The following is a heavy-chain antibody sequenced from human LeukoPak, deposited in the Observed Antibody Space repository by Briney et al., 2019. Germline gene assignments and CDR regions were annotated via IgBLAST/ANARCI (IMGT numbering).Heavy chain of an antibody. D-gene: IGHD3-10*02. J-gene: IGHJ6*04. CDR2: IKADGSEK. Sequence: GGSLRLSCAASGFTFSNYLMTWVRQAPGKGLEWVADIKADGSEKYYVDSVKGRFTILRDNAKNSLYLQMNSLRAEDTAVYYCAELGITMIGGVWGKGTTVTISS. CDR3: AELGITMIGGV. V-gene: IGHV3-7*01. CDR1: GFTFSNYL.